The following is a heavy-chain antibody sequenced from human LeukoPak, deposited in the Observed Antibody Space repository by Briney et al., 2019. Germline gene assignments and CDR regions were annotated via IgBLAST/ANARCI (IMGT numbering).Heavy chain of an antibody. CDR3: ARYKDA. J-gene: IGHJ4*02. D-gene: IGHD1-14*01. Sequence: PGGSLRLSCVVSGLTVSNNYMSSVRQAPGKGLEWVSVIYSDGTTRNADSVKGRFTISRDNSKNTVYLQMDSLRAEDTAVYYCARYKDAWGQGTLVTVSS. V-gene: IGHV3-66*01. CDR1: GLTVSNNY. CDR2: IYSDGTT.